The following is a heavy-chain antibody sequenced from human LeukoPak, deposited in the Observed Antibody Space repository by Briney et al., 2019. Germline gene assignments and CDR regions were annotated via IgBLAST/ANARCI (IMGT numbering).Heavy chain of an antibody. CDR3: ARSGTTMVRGVMSFDY. CDR2: IYYSGST. D-gene: IGHD3-10*01. CDR1: GGSISSSSYY. Sequence: PSETLSLTCTVSGGSISSSSYYWGWIRRPPGKGLEWIGSIYYSGSTYYNPSLKSRVTISVDTSKNQFSLKLSSVTAADTAVYYCARSGTTMVRGVMSFDYWGQGTLVTVSS. J-gene: IGHJ4*02. V-gene: IGHV4-39*01.